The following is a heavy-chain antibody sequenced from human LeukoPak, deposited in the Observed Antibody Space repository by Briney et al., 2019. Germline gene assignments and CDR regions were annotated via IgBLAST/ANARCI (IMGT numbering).Heavy chain of an antibody. D-gene: IGHD5-18*01. J-gene: IGHJ4*02. CDR1: GFTVSSNY. Sequence: GGSLRLSCAASGFTVSSNYMNWVRQAPGKGLEWVSVIYSGGSTNYADSVKGRFTISRDNSKNTLYLRMNSLRAEDTAVYYCIYGYTLDFWGQGTLVTVSS. CDR2: IYSGGST. V-gene: IGHV3-53*01. CDR3: IYGYTLDF.